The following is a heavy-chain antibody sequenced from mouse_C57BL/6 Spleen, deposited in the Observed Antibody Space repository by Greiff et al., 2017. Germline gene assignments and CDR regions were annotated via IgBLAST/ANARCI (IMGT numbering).Heavy chain of an antibody. CDR1: GFTFSDYG. D-gene: IGHD2-3*01. CDR3: ARRSYDGYFDY. J-gene: IGHJ2*01. CDR2: ISSGSSTI. Sequence: EVQRVESGGGLVKPGGSLKLSCAASGFTFSDYGMHWVRQAPEKGLEWVAYISSGSSTIYYADTVKGRFTISRDNAKNTLFLQMTSLRSEDTAMYYCARRSYDGYFDYRGQGTTLTVSS. V-gene: IGHV5-17*01.